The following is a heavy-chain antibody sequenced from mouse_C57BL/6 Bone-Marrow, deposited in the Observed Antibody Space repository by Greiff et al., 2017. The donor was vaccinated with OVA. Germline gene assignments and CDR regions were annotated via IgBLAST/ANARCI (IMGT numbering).Heavy chain of an antibody. CDR1: EYEFPSHD. CDR2: INSDGGST. J-gene: IGHJ2*01. V-gene: IGHV5-2*01. Sequence: DVQLVESGGGLVQPGESLKLSCESNEYEFPSHDMSWVRQTPENSLELVAAINSDGGSTYYPDTLERRFIISCDPTKKTLYLQMSSLRSEDTALYYCARKPYYSNTGYFDYWGQGTTLTVSS. D-gene: IGHD2-5*01. CDR3: ARKPYYSNTGYFDY.